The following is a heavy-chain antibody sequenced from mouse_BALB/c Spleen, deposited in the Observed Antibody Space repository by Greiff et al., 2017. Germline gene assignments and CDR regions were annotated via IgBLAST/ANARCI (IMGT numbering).Heavy chain of an antibody. CDR2: ISYSGST. CDR3: ARRGEYDGGTLYFDY. Sequence: VQLQQSGPGLVKPSQSLSLTCTVTGYSITSDYAWNWIRQFPGNKLEWMGYISYSGSTSYNPSLKSRISITRDTSKNQFFLQLNSVTTEDTATYYCARRGEYDGGTLYFDYWGQGTTLTVSS. V-gene: IGHV3-2*02. D-gene: IGHD2-14*01. J-gene: IGHJ2*01. CDR1: GYSITSDYA.